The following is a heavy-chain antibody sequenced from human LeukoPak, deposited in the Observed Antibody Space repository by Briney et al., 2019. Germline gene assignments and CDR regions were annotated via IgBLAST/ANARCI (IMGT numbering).Heavy chain of an antibody. CDR1: GFTFSSYS. D-gene: IGHD6-19*01. CDR2: ISSSSSYI. V-gene: IGHV3-21*01. CDR3: ARDGLRQWLVDY. Sequence: GGSLRLSCAASGFTFSSYSMNWVRQAPGKGLEWVSSISSSSSYIYYADSVKGRFTISRDNAKNSLYLQMNSLRAEDTAVYYCARDGLRQWLVDYWGQGTLVTVSS. J-gene: IGHJ4*02.